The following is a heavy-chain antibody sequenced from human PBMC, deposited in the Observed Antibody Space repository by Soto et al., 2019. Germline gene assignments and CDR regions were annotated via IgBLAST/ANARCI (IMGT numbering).Heavy chain of an antibody. D-gene: IGHD1-26*01. CDR3: ARAGGGSGSYWPYYFDY. CDR1: GFASSDYN. Sequence: GGSLRLSCAASGFASSDYNMNWVRQAPGKGLEWVSSISYSSSYIYYADSAKGRFTISRDNAKNSLYLQMNSLRAEDTAVYYCARAGGGSGSYWPYYFDYWGQGTLVTVS. V-gene: IGHV3-21*01. CDR2: ISYSSSYI. J-gene: IGHJ4*02.